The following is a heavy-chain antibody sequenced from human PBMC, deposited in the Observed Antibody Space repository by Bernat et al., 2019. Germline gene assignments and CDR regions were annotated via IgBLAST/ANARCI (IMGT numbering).Heavy chain of an antibody. D-gene: IGHD2-15*01. V-gene: IGHV3-30*01. CDR3: ASGMVAAYTNFDY. J-gene: IGHJ4*02. CDR1: GFTFSSYA. Sequence: QVQLVESGGGVVQPGRSLRLSCAASGFTFSSYAMHWVRQAPGKGLEWVAVISYDGSNKYYADSVKGRFTISRDNSKNTLYLQMNSLRAEDTAVYYCASGMVAAYTNFDYWGQGTLVTVSS. CDR2: ISYDGSNK.